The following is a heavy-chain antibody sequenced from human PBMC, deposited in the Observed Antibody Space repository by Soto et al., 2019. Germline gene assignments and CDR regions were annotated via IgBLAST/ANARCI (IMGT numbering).Heavy chain of an antibody. J-gene: IGHJ4*02. V-gene: IGHV1-69*06. CDR3: ARRDSGGFYRYFDS. CDR2: TGSGTGPG. D-gene: IGHD2-15*01. Sequence: QVQLVQSGAEVKKPGSSVKVSCKASGGTFSTNPISWVRQAPGQGLEWMGGTGSGTGPGNHAQKFQGRLTITVDKSTSTVDMELSSLSSEDTAVYYCARRDSGGFYRYFDSWGQGTLVTVSS. CDR1: GGTFSTNP.